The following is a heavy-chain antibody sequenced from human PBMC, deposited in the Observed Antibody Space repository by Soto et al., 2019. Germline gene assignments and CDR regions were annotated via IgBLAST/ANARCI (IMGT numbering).Heavy chain of an antibody. CDR2: MNANTGNT. CDR3: ARGRAAYISWIGLDY. Sequence: QVQLVQSGAEVKKPGASVKVSCKASGHTFSSHDINWVRQATGQGLEWMGWMNANTGNTGYAQTFQGRVSLTRHTSIYTAYMELSSLRSEDTAVYYCARGRAAYISWIGLDYWGQGTLVTVSS. CDR1: GHTFSSHD. J-gene: IGHJ4*02. D-gene: IGHD6-6*01. V-gene: IGHV1-8*01.